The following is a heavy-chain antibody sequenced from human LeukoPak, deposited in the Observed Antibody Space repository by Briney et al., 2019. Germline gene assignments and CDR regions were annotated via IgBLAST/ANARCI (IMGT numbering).Heavy chain of an antibody. CDR2: IYYSGST. Sequence: SETLSLTCTVSGGSISSSSYYWGWIRQPPGKGLEWIGSIYYSGSTYYNPSLKSRVTISVDTSKNQFSLKLSSVTAADTAVYYCAREGSIAAAGTFDYWGQGTPVTVSS. V-gene: IGHV4-39*07. D-gene: IGHD6-13*01. CDR1: GGSISSSSYY. J-gene: IGHJ4*02. CDR3: AREGSIAAAGTFDY.